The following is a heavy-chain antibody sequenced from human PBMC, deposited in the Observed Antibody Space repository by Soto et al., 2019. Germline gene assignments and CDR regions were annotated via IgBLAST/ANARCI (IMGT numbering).Heavy chain of an antibody. D-gene: IGHD1-1*01. CDR1: GYSFTSYW. CDR3: ASYTTHDAFDI. J-gene: IGHJ3*02. Sequence: GESLKISCKGSGYSFTSYWIGWVRQMPGKGLGGMGIIYPGDSDTRYSPSFQGQVTISADKSISTAYLQWSSLKASDTAMYYCASYTTHDAFDIWGQGTMVTVSS. CDR2: IYPGDSDT. V-gene: IGHV5-51*01.